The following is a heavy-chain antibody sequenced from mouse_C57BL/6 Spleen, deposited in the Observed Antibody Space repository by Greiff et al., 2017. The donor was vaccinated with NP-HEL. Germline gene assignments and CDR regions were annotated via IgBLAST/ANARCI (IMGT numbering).Heavy chain of an antibody. V-gene: IGHV5-12*01. J-gene: IGHJ2*01. CDR2: ISNGGGST. CDR1: GFTFSDYY. D-gene: IGHD1-1*01. Sequence: EVQRVESGGGLVQPGGSLKLSCAASGFTFSDYYMYWVRQTPEKRLEWVAYISNGGGSTYYPDTVKGRFTISRDNAKNTLYLQMSRLKSEDTAMYYCARQNGYYGSPDDWGQGTTLTVSS. CDR3: ARQNGYYGSPDD.